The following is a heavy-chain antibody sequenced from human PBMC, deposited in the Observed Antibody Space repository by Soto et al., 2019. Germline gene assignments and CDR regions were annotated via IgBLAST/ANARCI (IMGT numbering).Heavy chain of an antibody. CDR2: TYYRSKWYN. J-gene: IGHJ6*02. Sequence: SQPLSLTCAISGDSVSSNSAAWNWIRQSPSRGLEWLGRTYYRSKWYNDYAVSVKSRITINPDTSKNQFSLQLNPVTPEDTAVYYCARDLIAARPGLYYGMDVWGQGTTVTVSS. D-gene: IGHD6-6*01. CDR1: GDSVSSNSAA. CDR3: ARDLIAARPGLYYGMDV. V-gene: IGHV6-1*01.